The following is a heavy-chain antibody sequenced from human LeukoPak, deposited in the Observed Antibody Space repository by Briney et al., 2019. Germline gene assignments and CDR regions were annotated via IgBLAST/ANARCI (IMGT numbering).Heavy chain of an antibody. CDR2: INHSGST. CDR3: ARGPRITMVRGVISGYYFDY. D-gene: IGHD3-10*01. J-gene: IGHJ4*02. V-gene: IGHV4-34*01. CDR1: GGSFSGYY. Sequence: SETLSLTCAVYGGSFSGYYWGWIRQPPGKGLEWIGGINHSGSTNYNPSLKSRVTISVDTSKNQFSLKLSSVTAADTAVYYCARGPRITMVRGVISGYYFDYWVQGAMVTVSS.